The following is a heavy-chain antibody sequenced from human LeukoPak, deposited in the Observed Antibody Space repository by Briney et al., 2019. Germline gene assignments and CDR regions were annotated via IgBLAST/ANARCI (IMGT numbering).Heavy chain of an antibody. V-gene: IGHV1-69*13. Sequence: SVKVSCKASGGTFSSYAISWVRQAPGQGLEWMGGIIPIFGTANYAQKFQGRVTITADESTSTAYMELSSLRSEDTAVYYCARGPHYYDSSGYHAFDIWGQGTMVTVSS. J-gene: IGHJ3*02. CDR2: IIPIFGTA. D-gene: IGHD3-22*01. CDR1: GGTFSSYA. CDR3: ARGPHYYDSSGYHAFDI.